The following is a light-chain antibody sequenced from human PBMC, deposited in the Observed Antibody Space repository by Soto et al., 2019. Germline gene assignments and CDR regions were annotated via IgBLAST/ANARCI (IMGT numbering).Light chain of an antibody. V-gene: IGKV1-12*01. CDR1: QGISSW. J-gene: IGKJ1*01. CDR3: QQANSFPWT. Sequence: DIQMTQSPSSVSASVGDRVTMTCRASQGISSWLVWYQQKPGKAPKLLIYAASSLQSGVPSRFRGSGSGTDFTLTISGLQPEDLATYYCQQANSFPWTFGQGTKGEIK. CDR2: AAS.